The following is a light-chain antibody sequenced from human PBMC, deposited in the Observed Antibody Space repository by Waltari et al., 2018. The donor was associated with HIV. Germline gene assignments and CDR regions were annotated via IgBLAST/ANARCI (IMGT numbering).Light chain of an antibody. CDR2: LAS. V-gene: IGKV4-1*01. CDR3: QQYYNNPT. Sequence: DIVMTQSPDSLVVSLGERATITSKSSQSLLYNSNNQNNLAWYQQKPGQPPKPLIYLASTRESGVLDRFSGSGSVTDFTLPISSLQAEDGAVYYCQQYYNNPTFGGGTKVASK. J-gene: IGKJ4*01. CDR1: QSLLYNSNNQNN.